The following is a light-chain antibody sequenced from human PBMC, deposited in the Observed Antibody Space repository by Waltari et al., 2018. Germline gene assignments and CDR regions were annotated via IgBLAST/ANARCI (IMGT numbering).Light chain of an antibody. CDR1: QSVGRT. Sequence: IVLTQSPGTLSLSPGERAPLSCRASQSVGRTLAWYQKRPGQAPRLLIYGASTRATAIPDRFSGSGSGTDFSLTISRLEPEDFAVYYCQHYVRLPVTFGQGTTVEIK. J-gene: IGKJ1*01. CDR2: GAS. V-gene: IGKV3-20*01. CDR3: QHYVRLPVT.